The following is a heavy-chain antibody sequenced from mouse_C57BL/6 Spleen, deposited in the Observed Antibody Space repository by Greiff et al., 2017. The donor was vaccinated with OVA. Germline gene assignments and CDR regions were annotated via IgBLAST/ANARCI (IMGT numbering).Heavy chain of an antibody. Sequence: QVQLQQPGAELVRPGSSVKLSCKASGYTFTSYWMHWVKQRPIQGLEWIGNIDPSDSETHYNQKFKDKATLTVDKSSSTAYMQLSSLTSEDSSVYYCALDGYPYAMDYWGQGTSVTVSS. CDR3: ALDGYPYAMDY. CDR1: GYTFTSYW. V-gene: IGHV1-52*01. CDR2: IDPSDSET. D-gene: IGHD2-3*01. J-gene: IGHJ4*01.